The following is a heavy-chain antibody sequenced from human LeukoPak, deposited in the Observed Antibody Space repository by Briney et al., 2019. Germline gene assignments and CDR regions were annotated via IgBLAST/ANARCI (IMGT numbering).Heavy chain of an antibody. V-gene: IGHV3-21*01. Sequence: PGGSLRLSCAGSGFTFSRYTFNWVRQAPGRGLEWVSAISGDSKYIYYTDSVKGRFTISRDNAKNSLYLQMNSLRAEDTAVYYCASEPYCTNGVCERSYWGQGTLVTVSS. J-gene: IGHJ4*02. CDR2: ISGDSKYI. D-gene: IGHD2-8*01. CDR1: GFTFSRYT. CDR3: ASEPYCTNGVCERSY.